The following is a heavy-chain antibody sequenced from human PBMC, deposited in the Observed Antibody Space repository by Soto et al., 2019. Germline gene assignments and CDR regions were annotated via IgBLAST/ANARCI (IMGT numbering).Heavy chain of an antibody. CDR3: ARTTAVPNTLRSRYFFDY. CDR1: GGSVSDKTYY. Sequence: QVQLQESGPGLLKPSETLSLTCSVSGGSVSDKTYYWSWIRQPPGKRLEWIGYVYYSGTTNYNPSLKSRGTIAVGRSKNRFSLRLSSVTTADTALYECARTTAVPNTLRSRYFFDYWGQGTLVTVSS. V-gene: IGHV4-61*01. J-gene: IGHJ4*02. CDR2: VYYSGTT. D-gene: IGHD4-17*01.